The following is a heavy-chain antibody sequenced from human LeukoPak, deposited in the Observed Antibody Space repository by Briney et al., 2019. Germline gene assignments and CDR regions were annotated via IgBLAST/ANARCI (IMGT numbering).Heavy chain of an antibody. CDR2: ISGSGGST. Sequence: GGSLGLSCAASGFTFSSYAMSWVRQAPGKGLEWVSAISGSGGSTYYADSVKGRFTISRDNSKNTLYLQMNSLRAEDTAVYYCAKGAADYYDSSGYYYFDYWGQGTLVTVSS. V-gene: IGHV3-23*01. CDR1: GFTFSSYA. J-gene: IGHJ4*02. D-gene: IGHD3-22*01. CDR3: AKGAADYYDSSGYYYFDY.